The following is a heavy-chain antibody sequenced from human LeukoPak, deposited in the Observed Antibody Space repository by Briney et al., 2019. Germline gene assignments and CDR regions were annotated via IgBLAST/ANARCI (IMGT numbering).Heavy chain of an antibody. CDR1: GGSISSGDYY. J-gene: IGHJ6*02. D-gene: IGHD2-2*01. V-gene: IGHV4-30-4*01. CDR2: IYYSGST. CDR3: AGYCSSTSCPLPDYYYYYGMDV. Sequence: SQTLSLTCTVSGGSISSGDYYWSWIRQPPGKGLEWIGYIYYSGSTYYNPSLKSRVTISVDTSKNQFSLKLSSVTAADTAVYYCAGYCSSTSCPLPDYYYYYGMDVWGQGTTVTVSS.